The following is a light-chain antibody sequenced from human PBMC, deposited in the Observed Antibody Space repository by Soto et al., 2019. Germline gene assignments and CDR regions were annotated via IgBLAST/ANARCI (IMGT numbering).Light chain of an antibody. CDR1: QSVSSY. CDR3: QQYNNWPPLT. Sequence: IVLTQSPATLSLSPWERATLSCRASQSVSSYLAWYQQKLGQAPRLLIYGASTRATGIPARFSGSGSGTEFILTISSLQSEDFAVYYCQQYNNWPPLTFGQGTRLEIK. V-gene: IGKV3D-15*01. J-gene: IGKJ5*01. CDR2: GAS.